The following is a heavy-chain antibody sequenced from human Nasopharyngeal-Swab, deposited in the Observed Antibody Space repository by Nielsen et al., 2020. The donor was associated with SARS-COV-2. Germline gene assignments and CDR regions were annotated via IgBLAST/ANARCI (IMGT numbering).Heavy chain of an antibody. CDR2: ISAYNGNT. V-gene: IGHV1-18*04. CDR1: GYTFTSYG. Sequence: SVKVSCKASGYTFTSYGISWVRQAPGQGLEWMGWISAYNGNTNYAQKLQGRVTMTTDTSTSTAYMELRHLESDDTAVYYCARDPADKLLWFGEPWDYWGQGTLVTVSS. D-gene: IGHD3-10*01. J-gene: IGHJ4*02. CDR3: ARDPADKLLWFGEPWDY.